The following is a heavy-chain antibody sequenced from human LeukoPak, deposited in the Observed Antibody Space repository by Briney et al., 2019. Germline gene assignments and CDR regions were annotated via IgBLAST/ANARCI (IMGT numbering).Heavy chain of an antibody. CDR1: GFTFSSYS. D-gene: IGHD6-19*01. CDR2: ISSSSSYI. Sequence: GGSLRPSCAASGFTFSSYSMNWVRQAPGKGLEWVSSISSSSSYIYYADSVKGRFTISRDNAKNSLYLQMNSLRAEDTAVYYCARDPPPYSSGWYEVDYWGQGTLVTVSS. J-gene: IGHJ4*02. CDR3: ARDPPPYSSGWYEVDY. V-gene: IGHV3-21*01.